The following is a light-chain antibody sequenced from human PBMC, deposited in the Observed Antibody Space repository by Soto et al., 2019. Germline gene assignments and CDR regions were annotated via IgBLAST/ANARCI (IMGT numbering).Light chain of an antibody. CDR2: DAS. Sequence: DIQMTQSPSSLSASVGDRVTITCQASQDISNYLNGYQQKPGKDPKLLIYDASNLETGVPSRFSGSGSGTDFTFTISSLQPEDIATYYCQQYDNLPLTFGGGAKVQIK. J-gene: IGKJ4*01. CDR1: QDISNY. CDR3: QQYDNLPLT. V-gene: IGKV1-33*01.